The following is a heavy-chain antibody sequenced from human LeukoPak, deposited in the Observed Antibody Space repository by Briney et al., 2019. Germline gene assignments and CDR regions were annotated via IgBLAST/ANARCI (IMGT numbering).Heavy chain of an antibody. Sequence: GSSVNVSCKASGGTFSSYAISWVRQAPGQGLEWMGRIIPILGIANYAQKFQGRVTITADKSTSTAYMELSSLRSEDTAVYYCARGGRQWEVVHFEYWGQGTLVTVSS. D-gene: IGHD1-26*01. CDR1: GGTFSSYA. CDR2: IIPILGIA. J-gene: IGHJ4*02. V-gene: IGHV1-69*04. CDR3: ARGGRQWEVVHFEY.